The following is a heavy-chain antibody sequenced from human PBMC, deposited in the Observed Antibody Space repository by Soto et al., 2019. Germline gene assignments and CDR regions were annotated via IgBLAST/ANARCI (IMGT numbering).Heavy chain of an antibody. Sequence: QVQLVQSGAEVKKPGASVKVSCKASGYTFTSYDINWVRQATGQGLEWMGWMNPNSGNTGYAQKFQGRVTMTRNTSISTAYMELSSLRSEDTAVYYCARVPTELYSSSWTRYFDLWGRGTLVTVSS. V-gene: IGHV1-8*01. CDR1: GYTFTSYD. J-gene: IGHJ2*01. D-gene: IGHD6-13*01. CDR2: MNPNSGNT. CDR3: ARVPTELYSSSWTRYFDL.